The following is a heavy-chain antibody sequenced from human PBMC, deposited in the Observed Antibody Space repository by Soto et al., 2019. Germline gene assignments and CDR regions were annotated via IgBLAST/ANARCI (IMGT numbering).Heavy chain of an antibody. CDR1: GGSFSGYS. CDR3: ARLPSRHLVDY. J-gene: IGHJ4*02. V-gene: IGHV4-34*01. Sequence: PSETLSLTCAVYGGSFSGYSWTWLRQPPGKGLEWIGEINHSGTTDYNPSLKSRVTVSVDTSKNQFSLNLRSVTAADTAVYYCARLPSRHLVDYWGQGTLVTVSS. D-gene: IGHD3-3*02. CDR2: INHSGTT.